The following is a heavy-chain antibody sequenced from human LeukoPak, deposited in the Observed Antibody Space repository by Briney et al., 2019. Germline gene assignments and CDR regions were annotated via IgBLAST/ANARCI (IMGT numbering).Heavy chain of an antibody. Sequence: SETLSLTCTVSGGSISSYYWSWIRQPAGKGLEWIGRIYTSGSANYNPSLKSRVTMSVDTSKNQFSLKLSSVTAADTAVYYCARDKWELRHGDYYYYYMDVWGKGTTVTVSS. CDR1: GGSISSYY. D-gene: IGHD1-26*01. CDR3: ARDKWELRHGDYYYYYMDV. J-gene: IGHJ6*03. CDR2: IYTSGSA. V-gene: IGHV4-4*07.